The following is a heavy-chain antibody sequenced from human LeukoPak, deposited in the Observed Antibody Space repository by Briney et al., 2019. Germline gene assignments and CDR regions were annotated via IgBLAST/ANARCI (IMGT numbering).Heavy chain of an antibody. V-gene: IGHV3-30-3*02. CDR1: GFTFSSYA. J-gene: IGHJ6*03. CDR3: AKNRGAGSHYYYHMNV. D-gene: IGHD1-26*01. CDR2: ISYDGSNK. Sequence: RSGGSLRLSCAASGFTFSSYAMHWVRQAPGKGLEWVAVISYDGSNKYYADSVKGRFTISRDNSKNTLYLQMNSLRAEDTAVYYCAKNRGAGSHYYYHMNVWGKGTTVTASS.